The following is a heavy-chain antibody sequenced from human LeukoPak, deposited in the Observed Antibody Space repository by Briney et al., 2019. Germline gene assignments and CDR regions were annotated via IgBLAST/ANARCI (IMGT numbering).Heavy chain of an antibody. Sequence: GASVKVSCKVSGYTLTELSMHWVRQAPGKGLEWIGGFDPEDGETIYAQKFQGRVTMTEDTSTDTAYMELSSLRSEDTAVYYCATGGGAVVHNWFDPWGQGTLVTVSS. CDR2: FDPEDGET. CDR3: ATGGGAVVHNWFDP. J-gene: IGHJ5*02. V-gene: IGHV1-24*01. CDR1: GYTLTELS. D-gene: IGHD6-19*01.